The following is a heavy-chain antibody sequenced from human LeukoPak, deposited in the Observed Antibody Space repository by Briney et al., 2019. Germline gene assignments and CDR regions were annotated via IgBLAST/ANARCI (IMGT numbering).Heavy chain of an antibody. D-gene: IGHD3-10*01. Sequence: PSETLSLTCTVSGGSISNKYWSWIRQPPGKGLEWIGYIYYSGSTNYNPSLKSRVTMSIDTSKNQFSLKLNSVTAADTAIYYCARDAKYYYGSRTYFFFEYWGQGTPLSVSS. V-gene: IGHV4-59*12. CDR3: ARDAKYYYGSRTYFFFEY. CDR1: GGSISNKY. J-gene: IGHJ4*02. CDR2: IYYSGST.